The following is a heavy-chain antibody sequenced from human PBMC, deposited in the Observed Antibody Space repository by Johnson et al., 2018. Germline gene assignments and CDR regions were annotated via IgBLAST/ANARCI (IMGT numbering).Heavy chain of an antibody. CDR3: ARVVSRVKRKAKYDAFDI. V-gene: IGHV3-30*04. Sequence: VQLLESGGGVVQPGRSLRLSCAASGFTFSNYAIHWVRQAPGKGLEWVALTSYDGSNKHYTDSEKGRFTISRDNSKNTLYLKMNSLRAEDTAVYYCARVVSRVKRKAKYDAFDIWGQGTMVTVSS. D-gene: IGHD3-10*01. CDR2: TSYDGSNK. J-gene: IGHJ3*02. CDR1: GFTFSNYA.